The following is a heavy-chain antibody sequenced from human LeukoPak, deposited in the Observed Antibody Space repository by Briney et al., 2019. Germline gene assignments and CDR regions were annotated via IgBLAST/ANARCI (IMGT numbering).Heavy chain of an antibody. D-gene: IGHD3-16*01. J-gene: IGHJ3*02. V-gene: IGHV4-59*08. CDR2: IYYSGST. CDR1: GGSISSYY. Sequence: SETLSLTGTVSGGSISSYYWSWIRQPPGKGLEWIGYIYYSGSTNYNPSLKSRVTISVDTSKKQFSLRLTSVTAADTAVYYCARPLDTSLANPFDIWGHGTMVTVSS. CDR3: ARPLDTSLANPFDI.